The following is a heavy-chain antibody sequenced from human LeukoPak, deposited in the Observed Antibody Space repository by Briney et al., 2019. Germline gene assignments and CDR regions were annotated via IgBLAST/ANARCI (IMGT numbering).Heavy chain of an antibody. CDR3: ARDEPTVTTGPPVGS. CDR1: GFTFSSYG. J-gene: IGHJ4*02. V-gene: IGHV3-48*01. CDR2: ISSSSSTI. Sequence: GGSLRLSCAASGFTFSSYGMNWVRQAPGKGLEWVSYISSSSSTIYYADSVKGRFTISRDNAKNSLYLQMNSLRVEDTAVYYCARDEPTVTTGPPVGSWGQGTLVTVSS. D-gene: IGHD4-17*01.